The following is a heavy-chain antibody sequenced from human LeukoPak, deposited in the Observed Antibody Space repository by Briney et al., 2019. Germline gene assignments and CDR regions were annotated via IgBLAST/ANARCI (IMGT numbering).Heavy chain of an antibody. D-gene: IGHD6-19*01. CDR3: ARGPYSSRGY. V-gene: IGHV1-69*04. CDR1: GGTFSSYA. J-gene: IGHJ4*02. CDR2: IISILGIA. Sequence: SVKLSCKASGGTFSSYAISWVRHAPPQGLEWIGRIISILGIANHAQKFQGRFTITADKATSTAYMQLSSLRSEDPAVYYCARGPYSSRGYWGQGTLLSVSS.